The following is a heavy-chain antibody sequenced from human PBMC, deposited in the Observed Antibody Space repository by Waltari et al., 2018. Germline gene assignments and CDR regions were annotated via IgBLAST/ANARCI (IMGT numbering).Heavy chain of an antibody. Sequence: EVQLVESGGGLVQPGGAIGLSCQASGFSVSGVYMTGVRQAPGKGLQWVSIIYSGGSTYYADSVKGRFTISRDNSKNMVFLQMNSLRVDDTAVYYCARPVGNETWGQGTLVTVSS. J-gene: IGHJ5*02. D-gene: IGHD1-26*01. V-gene: IGHV3-53*01. CDR3: ARPVGNET. CDR1: GFSVSGVY. CDR2: IYSGGST.